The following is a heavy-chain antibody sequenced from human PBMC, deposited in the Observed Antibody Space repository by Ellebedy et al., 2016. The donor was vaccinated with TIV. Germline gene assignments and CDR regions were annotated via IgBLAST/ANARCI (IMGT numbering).Heavy chain of an antibody. CDR1: GYTFTSYD. D-gene: IGHD2-2*01. CDR2: MNPNSGNT. V-gene: IGHV1-8*01. CDR3: ARDCSSTSCYMEDYYGMDV. Sequence: AASVKVSCKASGYTFTSYDINWVRQATGQGLEWLGWMNPNSGNTGYAQKLQGRVTMTTDTSTSTAYMELRSLRSDDTAVYYCARDCSSTSCYMEDYYGMDVWGQGTTVTVSS. J-gene: IGHJ6*02.